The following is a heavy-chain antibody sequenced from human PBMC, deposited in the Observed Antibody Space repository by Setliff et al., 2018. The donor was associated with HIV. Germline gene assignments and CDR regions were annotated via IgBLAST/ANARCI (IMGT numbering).Heavy chain of an antibody. CDR2: IYTSESS. J-gene: IGHJ6*03. V-gene: IGHV4-4*08. CDR1: GGSISSYY. D-gene: IGHD3-10*01. Sequence: SETLSLTCSVSGGSISSYYWSWIRQPPGKGLEWIGYIYTSESSNYNPSLKSRVTISGDTSENQFSLKLSSVTAADTAVYYCARDRRGYYYGSGSCYMDVWGTGTTVTVSS. CDR3: ARDRRGYYYGSGSCYMDV.